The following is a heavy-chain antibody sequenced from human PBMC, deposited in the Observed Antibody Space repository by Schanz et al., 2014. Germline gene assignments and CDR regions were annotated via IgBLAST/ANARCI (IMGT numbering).Heavy chain of an antibody. Sequence: QVQLVESGGGVVQFGRSLRLSCGGSGFTFSSYAMHWARQAPGKGLEWVALISNDGSIKYYADSVEGRFTISRDNSRNTLYLQMNSLRTEDTAVYYCASPSGYSDYGTYFDFWGQGTLVTVSS. D-gene: IGHD5-12*01. J-gene: IGHJ4*02. CDR3: ASPSGYSDYGTYFDF. V-gene: IGHV3-30-3*01. CDR1: GFTFSSYA. CDR2: ISNDGSIK.